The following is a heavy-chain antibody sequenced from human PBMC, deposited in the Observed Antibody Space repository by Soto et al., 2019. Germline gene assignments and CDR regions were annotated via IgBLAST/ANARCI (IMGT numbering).Heavy chain of an antibody. CDR1: GYTFTNYD. J-gene: IGHJ5*02. D-gene: IGHD2-15*01. CDR3: ARGRFGDVVVSINGKYFDP. V-gene: IGHV1-8*01. Sequence: QVHLVQTGAEVKEPGASVKVSCKASGYTFTNYDVNWVRQAPEQGLEWMGWMNPNSDFTTYAKNFEGRVSMTNNTSIGAANMELSSLRSEDTAIYYCARGRFGDVVVSINGKYFDPWRQGTLVIVSS. CDR2: MNPNSDFT.